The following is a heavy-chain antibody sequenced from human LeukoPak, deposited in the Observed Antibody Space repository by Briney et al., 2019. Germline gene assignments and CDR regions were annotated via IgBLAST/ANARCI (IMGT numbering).Heavy chain of an antibody. CDR3: ARGMIVVIDDAFDI. V-gene: IGHV4-31*03. D-gene: IGHD3-22*01. CDR2: TYYSGST. CDR1: GGSISSGGYY. J-gene: IGHJ3*02. Sequence: PSETLPLTCTVSGGSISSGGYYWSWIRQHPGKGLEWIGYTYYSGSTYYNPSLKSRVTISVDTSKNQFSLKLSSVTAADTAVYYCARGMIVVIDDAFDIWGQGTVVTVSS.